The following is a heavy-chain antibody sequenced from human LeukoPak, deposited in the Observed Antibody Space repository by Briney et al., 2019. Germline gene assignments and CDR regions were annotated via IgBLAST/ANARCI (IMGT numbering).Heavy chain of an antibody. CDR3: ARGEYDILTGYIDH. CDR1: GFTFSSYA. V-gene: IGHV3-33*08. Sequence: ALRLSCAASGFTFSSYAMHWVRQAPGKGLEWVAVIWYEGSNKHYADSVRGRFTISRDNSNNILYLQMNNLRAEDTAVYFCARGEYDILTGYIDHWGRGTLVTVSS. D-gene: IGHD3-9*01. J-gene: IGHJ4*01. CDR2: IWYEGSNK.